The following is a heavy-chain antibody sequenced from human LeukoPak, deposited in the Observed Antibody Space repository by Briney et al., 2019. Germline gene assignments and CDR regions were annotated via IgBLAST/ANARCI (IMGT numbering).Heavy chain of an antibody. CDR2: IYYSGST. J-gene: IGHJ6*02. CDR1: GGSISSGGYY. CDR3: ARDRSGDYGVDV. Sequence: SQTLSLTCTVSGGSISSGGYYWSWVRQHPGKGLEWIGYIYYSGSTYYNPSLKSRVTISVDTSKNQFSLKLSSVTAADTAVYYCARDRSGDYGVDVWGQGTTVTVSS. V-gene: IGHV4-31*03. D-gene: IGHD4-17*01.